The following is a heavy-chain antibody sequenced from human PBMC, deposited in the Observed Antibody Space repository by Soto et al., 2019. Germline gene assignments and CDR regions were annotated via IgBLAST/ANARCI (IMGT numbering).Heavy chain of an antibody. CDR2: VFYTGST. D-gene: IGHD2-15*01. CDR3: ERQDGYYYYMDV. V-gene: IGHV4-59*11. CDR1: GGSFSSHY. Sequence: PSETLSLTCKVSGGSFSSHYWSWIRQPPGEGMEWIGYVFYTGSTNYNPSLRSRVLISVDTSKNQFYLKLRSVTAADTAVYYFERQDGYYYYMDVWGKGTTVTVS. J-gene: IGHJ6*03.